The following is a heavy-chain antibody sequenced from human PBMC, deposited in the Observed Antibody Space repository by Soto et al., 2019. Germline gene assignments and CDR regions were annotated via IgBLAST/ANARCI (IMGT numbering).Heavy chain of an antibody. J-gene: IGHJ5*02. CDR2: INDSGST. CDR3: ARTPYQLLWLNWFDP. CDR1: GGSFSGYY. V-gene: IGHV4-34*01. D-gene: IGHD2-2*01. Sequence: QVQLQQWGAGLLKPSETLSLTCAVYGGSFSGYYWSWIRQPPGKGLEWIGEINDSGSTNYNPSLKSRVTISVDTSKNQFSLKLSSVTAADTAVYYCARTPYQLLWLNWFDPWGQGTLVTVSS.